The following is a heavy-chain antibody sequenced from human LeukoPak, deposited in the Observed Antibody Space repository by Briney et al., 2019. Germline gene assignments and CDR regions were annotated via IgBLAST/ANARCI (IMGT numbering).Heavy chain of an antibody. J-gene: IGHJ4*02. CDR1: GYTFNSYG. CDR2: ISAYNGNT. V-gene: IGHV1-18*01. CDR3: AHILTGYYMDY. D-gene: IGHD3-9*01. Sequence: ASVKVSCKASGYTFNSYGFSWVRQAPGQGLEWMGWISAYNGNTNYAQKLQGRVTMTTDTSTTTAYMELGSLSFDDTAVYYCAHILTGYYMDYWGQGTLVTVSS.